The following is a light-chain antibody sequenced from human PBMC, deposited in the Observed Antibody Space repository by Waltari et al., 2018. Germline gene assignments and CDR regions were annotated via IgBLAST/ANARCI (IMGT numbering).Light chain of an antibody. Sequence: SVLTQPPSASGTPGQRVTISCSASRSNIGSNYVYWYQQLPGPAPKLLIYRNNQRPSGVPDRFSGSKSGTSASLAISGLRSEDEADYYCAAWDDSLSGRVFGGGTKVTVL. CDR2: RNN. J-gene: IGLJ3*02. V-gene: IGLV1-47*01. CDR3: AAWDDSLSGRV. CDR1: RSNIGSNY.